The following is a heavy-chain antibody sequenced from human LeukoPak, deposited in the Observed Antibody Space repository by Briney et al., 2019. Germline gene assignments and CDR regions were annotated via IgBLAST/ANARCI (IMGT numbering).Heavy chain of an antibody. Sequence: SVKVSCKASGGTFSSYAISWVRQTPGQGLEWMGGIIPIFGTANYAQKFQGRVTITADESTSTAYMELSSLRSEDTAVYYCARQLGIKAVPLDYWGQGTLVTVSS. CDR1: GGTFSSYA. J-gene: IGHJ4*02. D-gene: IGHD7-27*01. CDR2: IIPIFGTA. CDR3: ARQLGIKAVPLDY. V-gene: IGHV1-69*01.